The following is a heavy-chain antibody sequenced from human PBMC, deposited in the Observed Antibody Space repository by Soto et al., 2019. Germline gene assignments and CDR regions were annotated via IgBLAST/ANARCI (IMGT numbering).Heavy chain of an antibody. Sequence: PSETLSLTCTVSGGSMRNSGYYWGWIRQPPGKGLEWIGSMYNSGSILDNPSLKSRVTTSVDTSKNQFSLRLSSVTAADTAVYYCARHFMTTATEFYFDDWGQGTLVTSPQ. J-gene: IGHJ4*02. V-gene: IGHV4-39*01. D-gene: IGHD4-4*01. CDR3: ARHFMTTATEFYFDD. CDR2: MYNSGSI. CDR1: GGSMRNSGYY.